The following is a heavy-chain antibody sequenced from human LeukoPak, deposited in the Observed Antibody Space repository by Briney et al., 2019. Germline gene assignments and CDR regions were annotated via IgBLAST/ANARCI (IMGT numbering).Heavy chain of an antibody. CDR2: IYYSGST. D-gene: IGHD5-18*01. V-gene: IGHV4-31*02. J-gene: IGHJ5*02. CDR1: GFTFSSYS. CDR3: ARMGGGYSYGFLEVSWFDP. Sequence: LRLSCAASGFTFSSYSMNWIRQHPGKGLEWIGYIYYSGSTYYNPSLKSRVTISVDTSKNQFSLKLSSVTAADTAVYYCARMGGGYSYGFLEVSWFDPWGQGTLVTVSS.